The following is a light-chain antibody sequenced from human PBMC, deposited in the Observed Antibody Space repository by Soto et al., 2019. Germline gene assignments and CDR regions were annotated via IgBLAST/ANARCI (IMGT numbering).Light chain of an antibody. CDR2: DVS. CDR1: SSDVGGYNY. J-gene: IGLJ1*01. Sequence: QSALTQPASVSGSPGQSITISCTGTSSDVGGYNYVSWYQQHPGKAPKLLIYDVSNRPSGASNRFSGSKSGNTASLTISGLQAEDGGVYYCSSYTGSTTFLFVSGMGPKVT. V-gene: IGLV2-14*01. CDR3: SSYTGSTTFLFV.